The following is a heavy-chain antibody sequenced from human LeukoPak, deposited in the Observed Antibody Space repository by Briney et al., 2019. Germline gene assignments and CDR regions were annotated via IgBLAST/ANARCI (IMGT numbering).Heavy chain of an antibody. D-gene: IGHD2-8*01. Sequence: GGSLRLSCAASGFTFSSYSMNWVRQAPGKGLEWVSAISSSSNYIYYADSLKGRFTISRDNAKNSLYLQMNSLRAEDTAVYYCAGGVYFFDFWGQGTLVTVSS. V-gene: IGHV3-21*01. J-gene: IGHJ4*02. CDR1: GFTFSSYS. CDR2: ISSSSNYI. CDR3: AGGVYFFDF.